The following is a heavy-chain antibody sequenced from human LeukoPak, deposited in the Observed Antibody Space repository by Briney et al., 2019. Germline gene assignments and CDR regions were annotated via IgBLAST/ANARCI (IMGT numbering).Heavy chain of an antibody. CDR2: INPNTGDA. CDR1: GYSFSGKH. CDR3: GRDGSHFDIDY. D-gene: IGHD3-3*02. Sequence: ASVKVSCKASGYSFSGKHMHWMRQAPGLGLEWMGWINPNTGDASYAQTFQGRVSLTRDTSINTHYMELSSLRSDDTAVYYCGRDGSHFDIDYWGQGTPVTVSS. J-gene: IGHJ4*02. V-gene: IGHV1-2*02.